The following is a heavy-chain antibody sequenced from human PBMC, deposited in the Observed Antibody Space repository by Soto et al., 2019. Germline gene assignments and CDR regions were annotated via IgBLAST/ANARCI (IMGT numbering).Heavy chain of an antibody. D-gene: IGHD5-12*01. V-gene: IGHV3-30-3*01. CDR2: ISYDGSNK. Sequence: RGSLRVSCAASGFTFSSYAMHWVRQAPGKGLEWVAVISYDGSNKYYADSVKGRFTISRDNSKNTLYLQMNSLRAEDTAVYYCARDYYRFNSGYGFSMDVWGQGTTVIVSS. CDR3: ARDYYRFNSGYGFSMDV. J-gene: IGHJ6*02. CDR1: GFTFSSYA.